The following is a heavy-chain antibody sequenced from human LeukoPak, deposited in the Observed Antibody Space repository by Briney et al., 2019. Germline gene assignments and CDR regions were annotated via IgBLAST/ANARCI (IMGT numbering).Heavy chain of an antibody. V-gene: IGHV1-2*02. J-gene: IGHJ4*02. D-gene: IGHD1-26*01. CDR1: GYTFTGYY. CDR2: INPNSGGT. Sequence: RASVKVSFKASGYTFTGYYMHWVRQAPGQGLEWMGWINPNSGGTNYAQKFQGRVTMTRDTSISTAYMELSRLRSDDTAVYYCARAWEPLRGYYFDYWDQGTLVTVSS. CDR3: ARAWEPLRGYYFDY.